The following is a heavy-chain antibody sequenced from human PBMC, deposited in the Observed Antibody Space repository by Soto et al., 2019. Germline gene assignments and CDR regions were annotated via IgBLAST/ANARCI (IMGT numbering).Heavy chain of an antibody. J-gene: IGHJ4*02. D-gene: IGHD6-13*01. CDR2: ISGSGGST. CDR1: GFTFSSYA. Sequence: GGSLRLSCAASGFTFSSYAMSWVRQAPGKGLEWVSAISGSGGSTYYADSVKGRFTISRDNSKNTLYLQMNSLRAEDTAVYYCAKSRGGYSSSWYYFDYWGQGTLVIVSS. V-gene: IGHV3-23*01. CDR3: AKSRGGYSSSWYYFDY.